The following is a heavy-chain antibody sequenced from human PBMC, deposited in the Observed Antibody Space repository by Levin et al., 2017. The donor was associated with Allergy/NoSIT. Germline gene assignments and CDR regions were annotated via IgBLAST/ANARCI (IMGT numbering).Heavy chain of an antibody. Sequence: GESLKISCVASGYSFTSYWIAWVRQMPGKGLEWMGIIFPGDSDTTYSPSFQGLVTISTDKSISTTWLQWSSLKASDSAMYFCARLNGDFSTGYYVKRYSFDYWGQGARVTVSS. CDR1: GYSFTSYW. J-gene: IGHJ4*01. V-gene: IGHV5-51*01. CDR2: IFPGDSDT. CDR3: ARLNGDFSTGYYVKRYSFDY. D-gene: IGHD3/OR15-3a*01.